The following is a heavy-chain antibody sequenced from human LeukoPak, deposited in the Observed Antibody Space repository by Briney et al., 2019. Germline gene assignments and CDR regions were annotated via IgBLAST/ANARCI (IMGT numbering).Heavy chain of an antibody. CDR1: GYTFTGYY. J-gene: IGHJ4*02. V-gene: IGHV1-2*02. CDR3: AREASGEMATITHFDY. D-gene: IGHD5-24*01. CDR2: INPNSGGT. Sequence: VASVKVSCKASGYTFTGYYMHWVRQAPGQGLEWMGWINPNSGGTNYAQKFQGRVTMTRDTSISTAYMELSSLRSEDTAVYYCAREASGEMATITHFDYWGQGTLVTVSS.